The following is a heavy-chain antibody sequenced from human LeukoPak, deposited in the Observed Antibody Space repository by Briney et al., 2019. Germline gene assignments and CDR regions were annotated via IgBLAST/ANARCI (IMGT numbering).Heavy chain of an antibody. CDR1: GFTFDDYG. J-gene: IGHJ4*02. D-gene: IGHD3-16*01. CDR2: INWNGGST. CDR3: ARGFYDGYTPFDY. V-gene: IGHV3-20*04. Sequence: GGSLRLSCAASGFTFDDYGMSWVRQAPGKGLEWVSGINWNGGSTYYADSAQGRFTISRDNSKNTLYLQMNSLRAEDTAVYYCARGFYDGYTPFDYWGQGTLVTVSS.